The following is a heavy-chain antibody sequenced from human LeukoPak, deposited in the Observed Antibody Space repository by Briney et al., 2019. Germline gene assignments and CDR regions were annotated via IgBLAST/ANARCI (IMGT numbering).Heavy chain of an antibody. CDR1: GFTFGSYA. D-gene: IGHD6-13*01. J-gene: IGHJ4*02. V-gene: IGHV3-23*01. CDR2: ISGSGGSQ. CDR3: AKAQHSSIWGYFDY. Sequence: GGSLRLSCAASGFTFGSYAMSWVRQAPGKGLEWFSTISGSGGSQYYADSVKGRFTISRDNSKNTLYLQMNSLRAEDTAVFYCAKAQHSSIWGYFDYWGQGTLVTVSS.